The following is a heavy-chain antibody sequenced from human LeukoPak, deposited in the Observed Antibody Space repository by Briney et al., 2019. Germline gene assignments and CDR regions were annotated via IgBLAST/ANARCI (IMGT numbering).Heavy chain of an antibody. CDR1: GGSISSYY. Sequence: SETLSLTCTVSGGSISSYYWSWVRQPAGKGLEWIWRIYASGNTNYNPSLKGRVTISVDTSKNPFSLKLSSVTAADTAVYYCARPTTSSLGPDAFDIWGQGTMVTVSS. V-gene: IGHV4-4*07. CDR2: IYASGNT. J-gene: IGHJ3*02. D-gene: IGHD1-26*01. CDR3: ARPTTSSLGPDAFDI.